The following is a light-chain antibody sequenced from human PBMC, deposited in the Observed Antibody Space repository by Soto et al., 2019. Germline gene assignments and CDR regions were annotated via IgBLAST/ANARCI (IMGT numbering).Light chain of an antibody. V-gene: IGKV1-33*01. CDR3: QQYNSYAWT. J-gene: IGKJ1*01. Sequence: DIQMTQSPSSLSTSVGDRVTITCQASQDISDNLNWYQQKQGKAPKVLISDVSNLETGVSSRFSGSRSGTEFTLTISSLQPDDFATYYCQQYNSYAWTFGQGTKVEVK. CDR2: DVS. CDR1: QDISDN.